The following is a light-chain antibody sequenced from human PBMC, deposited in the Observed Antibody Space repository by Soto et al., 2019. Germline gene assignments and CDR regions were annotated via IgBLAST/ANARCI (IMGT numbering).Light chain of an antibody. V-gene: IGKV3-15*01. Sequence: EIVMTQSPATLSVSPGERATLSCRASQSVSRKIAWYQQKPGQAPRLLIYGASTRAIGIPARFSGSGSGTEFTLTISSLQSEDFAVYYCQQYNNWPTWAFGQGTKVEIK. CDR2: GAS. CDR3: QQYNNWPTWA. CDR1: QSVSRK. J-gene: IGKJ1*01.